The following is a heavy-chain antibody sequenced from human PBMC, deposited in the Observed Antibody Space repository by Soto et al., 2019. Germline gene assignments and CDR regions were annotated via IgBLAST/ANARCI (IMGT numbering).Heavy chain of an antibody. D-gene: IGHD3-10*01. J-gene: IGHJ6*02. CDR3: ARADTVWPYYYGSGFMDV. CDR1: GFTFSSYW. V-gene: IGHV3-7*01. Sequence: GGSLRLSCAASGFTFSSYWMSWVRQAPGKGLEWVANIKQDGSEKYYVDSVKGRFTISKDNAKNSLYLQMNSLRAEDTAVYYCARADTVWPYYYGSGFMDVWSQGTTVTVSS. CDR2: IKQDGSEK.